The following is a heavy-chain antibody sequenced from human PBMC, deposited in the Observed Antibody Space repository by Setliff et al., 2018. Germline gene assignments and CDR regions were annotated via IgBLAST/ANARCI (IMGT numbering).Heavy chain of an antibody. CDR2: ISAYNGNT. Sequence: GASVKVSCKASGGTFSSYAISWVRQAPGQGPEWMGWISAYNGNTNYALKLQDRVIMTADTSTNTVYLDLRSLRSDDSAMYYCTRGQRAWSYWGQGTLVTVSS. V-gene: IGHV1-18*01. J-gene: IGHJ4*02. D-gene: IGHD6-19*01. CDR1: GGTFSSYA. CDR3: TRGQRAWSY.